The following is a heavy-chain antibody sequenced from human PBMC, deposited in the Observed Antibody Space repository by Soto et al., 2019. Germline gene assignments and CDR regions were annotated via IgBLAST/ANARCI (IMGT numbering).Heavy chain of an antibody. Sequence: QITLKESGPTLVKPTQTLTLTCTFSGFSLSTSGVGVGWIRQHPGKALEWLALIYWDDDKRYSPSLKSRLTITKDTTKNQVVLTMTNMDPVDTATYYCAHVDTAMVPFGYWGQGTLVTVSS. J-gene: IGHJ4*02. CDR2: IYWDDDK. CDR1: GFSLSTSGVG. V-gene: IGHV2-5*02. D-gene: IGHD5-18*01. CDR3: AHVDTAMVPFGY.